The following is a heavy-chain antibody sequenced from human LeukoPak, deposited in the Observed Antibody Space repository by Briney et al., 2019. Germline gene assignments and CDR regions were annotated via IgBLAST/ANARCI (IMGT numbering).Heavy chain of an antibody. CDR2: IYYSGST. J-gene: IGHJ5*02. CDR3: ARDSSGSEMGWFDP. CDR1: GGSISSHY. D-gene: IGHD6-19*01. Sequence: SETLSLTCTVSGGSISSHYWSWIRQPPGKGLEWIGYIYYSGSTNYNPPLKSRVTISVDTSKNQFSLKLSSVTAADTAVYYCARDSSGSEMGWFDPWGQGTLVTVSS. V-gene: IGHV4-59*11.